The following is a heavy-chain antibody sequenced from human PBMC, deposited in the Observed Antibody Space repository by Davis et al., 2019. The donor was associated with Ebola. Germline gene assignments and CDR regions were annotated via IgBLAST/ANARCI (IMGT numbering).Heavy chain of an antibody. D-gene: IGHD1-26*01. CDR3: AKGQVGATVDY. CDR2: ISGSGGST. V-gene: IGHV3-23*01. CDR1: GFTFSSYA. Sequence: GESLKISCVASGFTFSSYAMSWVRQAPGKGLEWVSAISGSGGSTYYADSVKGRFTISRDNSKNTLYLQMNSLRAEDTAVYYCAKGQVGATVDYWGQGTLVTVSS. J-gene: IGHJ4*02.